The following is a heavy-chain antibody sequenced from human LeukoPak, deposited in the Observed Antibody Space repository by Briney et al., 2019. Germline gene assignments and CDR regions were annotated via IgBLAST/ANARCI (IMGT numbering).Heavy chain of an antibody. CDR2: ISYSGST. CDR3: ARGDGYNEGYFDY. Sequence: PSETLSLTCAVSGGSISIDYWSWIRQPPGKGLEWIGYISYSGSTKYNPYLKSRVTISGDTSKIQFSLKLSTVTAADAAVYYCARGDGYNEGYFDYWGQGTLVTVSS. D-gene: IGHD5-24*01. V-gene: IGHV4-59*01. CDR1: GGSISIDY. J-gene: IGHJ4*02.